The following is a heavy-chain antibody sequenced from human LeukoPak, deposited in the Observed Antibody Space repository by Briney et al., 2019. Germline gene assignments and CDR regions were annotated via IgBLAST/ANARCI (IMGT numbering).Heavy chain of an antibody. D-gene: IGHD3-10*01. CDR1: GFTFSTYW. V-gene: IGHV3-7*01. Sequence: GGSLRLSCAASGFTFSTYWMSWVRQAPGKGLEWVANINEDGNAKYYVDFVKGRFTISRDNAKKSLYLQMNSLRAEDTAVYYCARESLRWFGDSNWGQGTLVTVSS. CDR2: INEDGNAK. J-gene: IGHJ4*02. CDR3: ARESLRWFGDSN.